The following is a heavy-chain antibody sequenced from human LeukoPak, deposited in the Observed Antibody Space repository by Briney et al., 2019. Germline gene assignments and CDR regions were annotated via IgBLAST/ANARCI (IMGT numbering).Heavy chain of an antibody. J-gene: IGHJ5*02. CDR2: ISGSGGST. CDR3: AKDKGYYDILTGWFDP. D-gene: IGHD3-9*01. V-gene: IGHV3-23*01. Sequence: GGSLRLSCAASGFTFSSYAMSWVRQAPGKGLEWVSAISGSGGSTYYADSVKGWFTISRDNSKNTLDLQMNSLRAEDTAVYYCAKDKGYYDILTGWFDPWGQGTLVTVSS. CDR1: GFTFSSYA.